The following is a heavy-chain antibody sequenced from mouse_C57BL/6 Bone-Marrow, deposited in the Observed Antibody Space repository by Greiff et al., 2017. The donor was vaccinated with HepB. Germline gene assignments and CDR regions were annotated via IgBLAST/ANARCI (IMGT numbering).Heavy chain of an antibody. CDR1: GYTFTSYW. D-gene: IGHD2-4*01. CDR2: IHPNSGST. J-gene: IGHJ3*01. Sequence: VQLQQPGAELVKPGASVKLSCKASGYTFTSYWMHWVKQRPGQGLEWIGMIHPNSGSTNYNEKFKSKATLTVDKSSSTAYMQLSSLTSEDSAVYYWARELSYYDYDTWFAYWGQGTLVTVSA. CDR3: ARELSYYDYDTWFAY. V-gene: IGHV1-64*01.